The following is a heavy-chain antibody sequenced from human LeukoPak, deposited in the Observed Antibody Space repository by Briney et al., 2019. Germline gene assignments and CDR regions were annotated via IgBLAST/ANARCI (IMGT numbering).Heavy chain of an antibody. V-gene: IGHV3-30*02. CDR1: GFTFSSYG. D-gene: IGHD3-9*01. Sequence: PGGSLRLSCAASGFTFSSYGMHWVRQAPGKGLEWVAFIRYDGSNKYYADSVKGRFTIPRDNSKNTLYLQMNSLRAEDTAVYYCAKLVLRYFDWLMDYWGQGTLVTVSS. CDR3: AKLVLRYFDWLMDY. J-gene: IGHJ4*02. CDR2: IRYDGSNK.